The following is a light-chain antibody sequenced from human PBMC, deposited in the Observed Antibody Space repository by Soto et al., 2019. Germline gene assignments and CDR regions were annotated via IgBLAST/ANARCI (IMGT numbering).Light chain of an antibody. V-gene: IGLV2-23*02. CDR2: EVS. J-gene: IGLJ3*02. CDR3: CSYARSSTWM. CDR1: SSDFGGYNY. Sequence: QSALTQPASVSGSPGQSITISCTGTSSDFGGYNYVSWYQQHPGKAPKLMIYEVSKRPSGISNRFSGSKSGNTASLTISGLQAEDEADYYCCSYARSSTWMFGGGTKLTVL.